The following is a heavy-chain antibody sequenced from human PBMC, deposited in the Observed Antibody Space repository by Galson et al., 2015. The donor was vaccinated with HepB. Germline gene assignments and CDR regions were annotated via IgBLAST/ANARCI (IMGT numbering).Heavy chain of an antibody. CDR3: AKLSSLQKGEYY. CDR2: ISGSGGST. J-gene: IGHJ4*02. V-gene: IGHV3-23*01. D-gene: IGHD3-16*01. CDR1: GFTFSSYA. Sequence: SLRLSCAASGFTFSSYAMSWVRQAPGKGLEWVSAISGSGGSTYYADSVKGRFTISRDNSKNTLYLQMNSLRAEDTAVYYCAKLSSLQKGEYYWGQGTLVTVSS.